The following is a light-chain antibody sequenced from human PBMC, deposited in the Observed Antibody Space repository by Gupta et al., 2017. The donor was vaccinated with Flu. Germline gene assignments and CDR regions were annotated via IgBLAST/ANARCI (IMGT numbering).Light chain of an antibody. V-gene: IGKV1-33*01. CDR2: DGS. CDR1: QDIRNY. J-gene: IGKJ2*01. CDR3: QQYDVPPHT. Sequence: PSSLSASVGDRVTITCQASQDIRNYLSWFQQKPGKAPKLLIYDGSNVETGVPSRFSGGGSGTHFILSISSLQPEDIATYYCQQYDVPPHTFGQGTKLEIK.